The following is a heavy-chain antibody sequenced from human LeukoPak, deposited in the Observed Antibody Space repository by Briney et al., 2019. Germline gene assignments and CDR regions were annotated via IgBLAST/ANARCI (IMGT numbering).Heavy chain of an antibody. V-gene: IGHV1-69*06. D-gene: IGHD3-10*01. CDR3: ATSMGNVLLWFGESLYYGMDV. CDR1: GGTFSSYA. CDR2: IIPIFGTA. Sequence: ASVKVSCKASGGTFSSYAISWVRQAPGRGLEWMGGIIPIFGTANYAQKFQGRVTITADKSTSTAYMELSSLRSEDTAVYYCATSMGNVLLWFGESLYYGMDVWGKGTTVTVSS. J-gene: IGHJ6*04.